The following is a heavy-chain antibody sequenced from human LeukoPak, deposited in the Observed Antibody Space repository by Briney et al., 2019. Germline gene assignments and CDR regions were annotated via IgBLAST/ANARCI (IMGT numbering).Heavy chain of an antibody. V-gene: IGHV3-7*01. D-gene: IGHD6-13*01. CDR3: ARAVYSSSWSMYYFDY. CDR1: GFTFSSYW. J-gene: IGHJ4*02. CDR2: IKQDGSEK. Sequence: GSLRLSCAASGFTFSSYWMSWVRQAPGKGLEWVANIKQDGSEKYYVDSVKGRFTISRDNAKNSLYLQMNSLRAEDTAVYYCARAVYSSSWSMYYFDYWGQGTLVTVSS.